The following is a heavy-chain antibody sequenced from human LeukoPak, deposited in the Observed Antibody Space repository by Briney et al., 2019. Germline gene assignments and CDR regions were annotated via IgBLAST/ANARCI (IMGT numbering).Heavy chain of an antibody. J-gene: IGHJ5*02. Sequence: PSETLSLTCTVSGGSIHSYWSWIRQPAGKGLEWIGRISGSGTITYNPALQSRLTISIDTSKNQFSLNLMSVTAADTAVYYCARDSGTTGEVKFAPWGQGTLVTVSS. D-gene: IGHD3-10*01. CDR2: ISGSGTI. CDR1: GGSIHSY. V-gene: IGHV4-4*07. CDR3: ARDSGTTGEVKFAP.